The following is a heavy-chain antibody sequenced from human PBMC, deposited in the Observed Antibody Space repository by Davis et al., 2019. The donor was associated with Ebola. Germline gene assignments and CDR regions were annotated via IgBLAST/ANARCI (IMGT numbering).Heavy chain of an antibody. CDR1: GFAFSDYY. D-gene: IGHD6-13*01. CDR2: ISSGGRII. J-gene: IGHJ6*02. Sequence: GESLKISCAASGFAFSDYYMTWIRQAPGKGLEWISYISSGGRIIYFADSVKGRFTISRDNAKNSLYLQMNSLRAEDTAVYYCARDPYSSSWSASYDYYYGMDVWGQGTTVTVSS. V-gene: IGHV3-11*01. CDR3: ARDPYSSSWSASYDYYYGMDV.